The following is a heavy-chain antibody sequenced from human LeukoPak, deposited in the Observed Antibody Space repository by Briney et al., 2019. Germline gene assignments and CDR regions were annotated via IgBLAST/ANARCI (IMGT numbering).Heavy chain of an antibody. V-gene: IGHV4-59*01. CDR2: ISYSGST. D-gene: IGHD3-16*01. J-gene: IGHJ5*02. CDR3: ARGLNWFDP. Sequence: SETLSLTCNVSGGSFSNYYCNWIRQPPGKGLEWIGYISYSGSTNYNPSLKSRVTISVDTSKHQFSLKLTSMTAADTAVYYCARGLNWFDPWGQGTLVTVSS. CDR1: GGSFSNYY.